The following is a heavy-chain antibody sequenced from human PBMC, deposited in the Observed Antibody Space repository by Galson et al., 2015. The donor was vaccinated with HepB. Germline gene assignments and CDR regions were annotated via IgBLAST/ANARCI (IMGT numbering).Heavy chain of an antibody. V-gene: IGHV1-69*06. J-gene: IGHJ4*02. D-gene: IGHD3-10*01. CDR2: IIPIFGTA. CDR3: ARASDHYYGSGSSSLDY. CDR1: GGTFSSYA. Sequence: SVKVSCKASGGTFSSYAISWVRQAPGQGLEWMGGIIPIFGTANYAQKFQGRVTITADKSTSTAYMELSSLRSEDTAVYYCARASDHYYGSGSSSLDYWGQGTLVTVSS.